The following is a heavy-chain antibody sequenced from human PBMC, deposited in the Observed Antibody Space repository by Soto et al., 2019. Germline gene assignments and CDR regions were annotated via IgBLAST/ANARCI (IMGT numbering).Heavy chain of an antibody. V-gene: IGHV5-51*01. CDR2: VYPGDSET. D-gene: IGHD3-16*01. CDR3: AKNVDNWGAPYYLDS. Sequence: GESLKISCQTSGYGFSSSWIAWVRQSPGKGLEWMGIVYPGDSETRYSPSFRGQVTFSADTSTNTAFLQWSSLKASDSGIYYCAKNVDNWGAPYYLDSWGQGTQVTVSS. J-gene: IGHJ4*02. CDR1: GYGFSSSW.